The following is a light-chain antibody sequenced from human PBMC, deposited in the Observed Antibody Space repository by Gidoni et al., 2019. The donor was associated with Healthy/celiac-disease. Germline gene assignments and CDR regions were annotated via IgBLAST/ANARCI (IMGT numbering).Light chain of an antibody. CDR2: AAS. V-gene: IGKV1-39*01. J-gene: IGKJ3*01. CDR3: QQSYSTPP. CDR1: QSISSY. Sequence: DIQMTQSPSSLSASVGDRVTITCRASQSISSYLNLYQQKPGKAPKLLIYAASSLQSGVPSRFSGSGSGTDFTLTISRLQPEDFATYYCQQSYSTPPFXPXTKVDIK.